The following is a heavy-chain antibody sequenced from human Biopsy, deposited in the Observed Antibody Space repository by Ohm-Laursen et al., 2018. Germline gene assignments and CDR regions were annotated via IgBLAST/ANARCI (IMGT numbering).Heavy chain of an antibody. Sequence: ASVKVSCKASGYTFTSYGISWVRQAPGQGLEWMGLINTVNGNTIYAQNLQGRVTMTTDTSTSTAYMEVTSLRSDDTAVYYCARAKLEPVYYYYGMDVWGQGTTVTVSS. CDR1: GYTFTSYG. D-gene: IGHD1-1*01. CDR3: ARAKLEPVYYYYGMDV. CDR2: INTVNGNT. J-gene: IGHJ6*02. V-gene: IGHV1-18*01.